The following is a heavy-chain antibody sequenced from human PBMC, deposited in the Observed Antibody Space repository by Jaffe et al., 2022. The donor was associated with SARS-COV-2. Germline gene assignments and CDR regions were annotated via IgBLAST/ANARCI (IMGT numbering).Heavy chain of an antibody. J-gene: IGHJ3*02. CDR3: ARRMRTESLVLDAFDI. V-gene: IGHV4-39*02. D-gene: IGHD1-1*01. Sequence: QVHLQESGPGLVKPSETLSLSCRVSGDSINSGRYYWAWIRQPPGKGLQWIASIYYSGSFDNPSLRGRVAISIDTSKNHFSLSLSSVTAADTAVYYCARRMRTESLVLDAFDIWGQGTVVTVSS. CDR1: GDSINSGRYY. CDR2: IYYSGS.